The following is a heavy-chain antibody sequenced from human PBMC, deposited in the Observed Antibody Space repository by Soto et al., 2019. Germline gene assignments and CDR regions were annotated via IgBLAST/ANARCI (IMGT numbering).Heavy chain of an antibody. J-gene: IGHJ6*02. CDR3: ASQEAIVGARPYYGMDV. V-gene: IGHV3-7*03. CDR2: IKQDGSEK. Sequence: EVQLVESGGGLVQPGGSLRLSCAASGFTFSSYWMSWVRQAPGKGLEWVANIKQDGSEKYYVDSVKGRFTISRDNAKNSLYLQMNSLRAEDTAVYYCASQEAIVGARPYYGMDVWGQGTTVTVSS. CDR1: GFTFSSYW. D-gene: IGHD1-26*01.